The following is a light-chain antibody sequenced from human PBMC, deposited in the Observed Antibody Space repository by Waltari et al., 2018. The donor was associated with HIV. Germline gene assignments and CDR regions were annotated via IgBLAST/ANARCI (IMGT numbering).Light chain of an antibody. Sequence: DIVMTQSPDSLAVSLGERATINCKSSQSVFYSSNNKNYLSWYQQKPGQPPKLLIYWASTRESGVPDRFSGSGSGKDFTLTISSLQAEDVAVYYCQQYYTSSSITFGQGTRLEIK. CDR2: WAS. CDR1: QSVFYSSNNKNY. V-gene: IGKV4-1*01. CDR3: QQYYTSSSIT. J-gene: IGKJ5*01.